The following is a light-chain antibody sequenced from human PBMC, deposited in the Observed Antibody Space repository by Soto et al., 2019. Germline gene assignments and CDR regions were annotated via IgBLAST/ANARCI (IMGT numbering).Light chain of an antibody. J-gene: IGKJ3*01. CDR3: QQADSFPFT. V-gene: IGKV1-12*01. CDR1: QGISSW. Sequence: DIQMTQSPSSVSASVGDRVTITCRASQGISSWLAWYQQRPGKAPNLLIFAASSLQSGVPSRFSGNGSGTHFTLTISSLQPEDFATYFCQQADSFPFTFGPGTKVLSK. CDR2: AAS.